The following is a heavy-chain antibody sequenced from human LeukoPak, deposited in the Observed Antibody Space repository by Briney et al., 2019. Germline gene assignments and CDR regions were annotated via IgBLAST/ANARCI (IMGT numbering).Heavy chain of an antibody. D-gene: IGHD3-22*01. CDR3: AKAPPYYSDSSGYFQH. CDR1: GFTFDDSA. CDR2: SSWNSGII. V-gene: IGHV3-9*01. J-gene: IGHJ1*01. Sequence: GGSLRLSCAASGFTFDDSAMHWVRQVPGKGLEWVSGSSWNSGIIDYADSVKGRFPISRDNAKHSLSLQMNNLRPDDTAFYYCAKAPPYYSDSSGYFQHWGQGTLVTVSS.